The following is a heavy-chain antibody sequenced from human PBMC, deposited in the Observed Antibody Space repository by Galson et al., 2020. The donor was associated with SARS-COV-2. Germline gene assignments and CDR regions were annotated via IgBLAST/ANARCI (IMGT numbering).Heavy chain of an antibody. J-gene: IGHJ6*02. CDR3: ARGPTSYYYYAMDV. Sequence: ETSETLPLTCTVSGGSISSYYWSWIRQAAGKGLEWIGRIYTSGSTNYNPSLKSRVTMSVDTSKNQFSLKLNSVTAADTAVYYCARGPTSYYYYAMDVWGQGTTVTVSS. CDR1: GGSISSYY. CDR2: IYTSGST. D-gene: IGHD1-1*01. V-gene: IGHV4-4*07.